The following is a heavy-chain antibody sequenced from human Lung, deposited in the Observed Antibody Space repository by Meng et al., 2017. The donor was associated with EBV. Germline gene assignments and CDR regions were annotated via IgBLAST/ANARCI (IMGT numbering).Heavy chain of an antibody. CDR3: ASSRPLAGNWNYHY. Sequence: QVQLQQSGPGLVKPSPTLSLTCAISGDSVSSNSAAWNWIRQSPSRGLEWLGRTYYRSKWYNDYAVSVKSRITINPDTSKNQFSLQLNSVTPEDTAVYYCASSRPLAGNWNYHYWGQGTLVTVSS. CDR2: TYYRSKWYN. J-gene: IGHJ4*02. D-gene: IGHD1-7*01. CDR1: GDSVSSNSAA. V-gene: IGHV6-1*01.